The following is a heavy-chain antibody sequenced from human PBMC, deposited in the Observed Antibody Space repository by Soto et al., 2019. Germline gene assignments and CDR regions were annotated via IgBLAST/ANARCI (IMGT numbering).Heavy chain of an antibody. Sequence: EVQLLESGVGLVQPGGSLRLSCAASGFTFSSYAMSWVRQAPGKGLEWVSSISTSGGSTYYADSVKGRFTISRDNSNITLYLQMNSLRAEDTAVYYCSLADRYYGMDVWGLGTTVSVPS. CDR1: GFTFSSYA. CDR3: SLADRYYGMDV. J-gene: IGHJ6*02. V-gene: IGHV3-23*01. CDR2: ISTSGGST. D-gene: IGHD2-21*01.